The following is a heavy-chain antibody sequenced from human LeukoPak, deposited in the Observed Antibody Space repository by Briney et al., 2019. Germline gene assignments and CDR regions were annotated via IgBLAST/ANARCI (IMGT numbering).Heavy chain of an antibody. CDR3: ARARGITFGGVIDSPYYFDY. CDR1: GYSFTNNW. CDR2: TYPGDSNT. Sequence: RGESLKISCKGSGYSFTNNWIGWVRQMPGKGLEWMGITYPGDSNTRYSPSFQGQVTISADKSISSAYLQWSSLKASDTAMYYCARARGITFGGVIDSPYYFDYWGQGTLVTVSS. D-gene: IGHD3-16*02. V-gene: IGHV5-51*01. J-gene: IGHJ4*02.